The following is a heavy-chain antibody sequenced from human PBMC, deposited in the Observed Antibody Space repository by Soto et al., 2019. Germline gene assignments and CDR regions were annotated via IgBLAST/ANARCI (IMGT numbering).Heavy chain of an antibody. CDR2: ISAYNGNT. V-gene: IGHV1-18*04. D-gene: IGHD3-3*01. J-gene: IGHJ6*02. CDR1: GCTFTSYG. CDR3: ARATLRFLEWSLLSGMDV. Sequence: ASVKVYCKASGCTFTSYGISWVRQAPGQGLEWMGWISAYNGNTNYAQKLQGRVTMTTDTSTSTAYMELRSLRSDDTAVYYCARATLRFLEWSLLSGMDVWGQGTTVTVSS.